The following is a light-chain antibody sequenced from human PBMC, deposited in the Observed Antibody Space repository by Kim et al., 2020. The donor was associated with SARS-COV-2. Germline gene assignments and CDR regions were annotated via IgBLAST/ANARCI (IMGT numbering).Light chain of an antibody. CDR2: FDS. Sequence: APGRTATSTCGGNNIARKSVPWYRQRPDQAPVLVIYFDSDRPSGIPERFSGSNSGNTATLTISGVEAGDEADYYCQVWDDDADYAVFGGGTQLTVL. V-gene: IGLV3-21*04. CDR3: QVWDDDADYAV. CDR1: NIARKS. J-gene: IGLJ2*01.